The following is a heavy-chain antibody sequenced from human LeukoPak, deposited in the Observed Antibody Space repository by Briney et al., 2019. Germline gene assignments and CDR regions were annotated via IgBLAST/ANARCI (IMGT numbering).Heavy chain of an antibody. V-gene: IGHV3-23*01. D-gene: IGHD2-15*01. CDR2: IGGGDVEI. Sequence: GGSLRLSCAMSGFTFTYNAMTWVRQAPGKGLEWVSTIGGGDVEIHYADSVKGRFTISRDNSKNTLYLQMNSLRAEDTAVYYCGRGHRFCSRGNCNSPVDYWGQGTLVTVSS. CDR3: GRGHRFCSRGNCNSPVDY. J-gene: IGHJ4*02. CDR1: GFTFTYNA.